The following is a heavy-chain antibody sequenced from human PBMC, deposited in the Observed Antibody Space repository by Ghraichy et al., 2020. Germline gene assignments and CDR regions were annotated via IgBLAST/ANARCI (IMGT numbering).Heavy chain of an antibody. CDR1: GFIFRDYA. CDR3: AKDQGSKWYWDS. J-gene: IGHJ4*02. D-gene: IGHD6-13*01. V-gene: IGHV3-23*01. Sequence: SLRLSCAASGFIFRDYAMSWVRQAPGQGLEWVSGISGGGASTHYVDSVKGRFTISRDNSKNTLYLQMNSLRAEDTAVYYCAKDQGSKWYWDSWGQGTLVIVSS. CDR2: ISGGGAST.